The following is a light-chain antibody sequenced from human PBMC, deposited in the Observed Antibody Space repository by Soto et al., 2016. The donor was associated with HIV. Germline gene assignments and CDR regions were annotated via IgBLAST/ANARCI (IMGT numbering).Light chain of an antibody. V-gene: IGKV1-NL1*01. CDR1: RDISNS. CDR3: QQYFSSPYT. Sequence: DIQMIQSPSPLSASVGDRAIITCRASRDISNSLAWYQQKPGKVPNLLVYAASGLEDGVPPRFSGSGSGTQFTLTISSLQPDDFAIYYCQQYFSSPYTFGQGTELDI. J-gene: IGKJ2*01. CDR2: AAS.